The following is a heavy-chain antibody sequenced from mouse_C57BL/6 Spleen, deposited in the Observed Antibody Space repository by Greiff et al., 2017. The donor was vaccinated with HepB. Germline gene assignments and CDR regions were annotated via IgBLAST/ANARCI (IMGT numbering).Heavy chain of an antibody. V-gene: IGHV1-61*01. D-gene: IGHD1-1*02. Sequence: QVQLQQPGAELVRPGSSVKLSCKASGYTFTSYWMDWVKQRPGQGLEWIGNIYPSDSETHYNQKFKDKATLTGDKSSITAYMQLSSLTSEDSAVYYCSGWACTDYWGQGTTLTVSS. CDR1: GYTFTSYW. J-gene: IGHJ2*01. CDR3: SGWACTDY. CDR2: IYPSDSET.